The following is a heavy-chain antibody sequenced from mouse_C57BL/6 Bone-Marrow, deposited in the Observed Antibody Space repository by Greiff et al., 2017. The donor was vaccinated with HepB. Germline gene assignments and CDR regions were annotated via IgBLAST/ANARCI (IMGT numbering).Heavy chain of an antibody. CDR1: GFTFSSYA. V-gene: IGHV5-4*01. Sequence: EVKVEESGGGLVKPGGSLKLSCAASGFTFSSYAMSWVRQTPEKRLEWVATISDGGSYTYYPDNVKGRFTISRDNAKNNLYLQMSHLKSEDTAMYYCARDRGKDYWGQGTTLTVSS. CDR3: ARDRGKDY. J-gene: IGHJ2*01. D-gene: IGHD2-1*01. CDR2: ISDGGSYT.